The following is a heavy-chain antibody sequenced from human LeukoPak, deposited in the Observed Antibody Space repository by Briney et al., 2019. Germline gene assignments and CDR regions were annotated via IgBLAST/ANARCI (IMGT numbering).Heavy chain of an antibody. D-gene: IGHD3-10*01. Sequence: PGGSLRLSCAASGFTFSNYAMNWVRQAPGKGLEWVSTNTGSGVSTYYADSVKGRFTISRDNSKNTLYLQMNSLRAEDTAVYYCAKGSIWFGELLDYWGQGTLVTVSS. J-gene: IGHJ4*02. CDR2: NTGSGVST. CDR1: GFTFSNYA. CDR3: AKGSIWFGELLDY. V-gene: IGHV3-23*01.